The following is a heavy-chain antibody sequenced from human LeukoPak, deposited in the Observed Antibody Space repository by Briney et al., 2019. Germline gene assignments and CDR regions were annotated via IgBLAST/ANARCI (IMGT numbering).Heavy chain of an antibody. CDR1: GYTFTGYY. V-gene: IGHV1-2*02. J-gene: IGHJ6*03. Sequence: TSEKVSCKASGYTFTGYYIHWVRQAPGQGLEWKGMVNTNSGGTNYAQKFQGSVTMTRNTSISTSYMELSRLRSDDTAVYYCAREKVGARPEYYYYYYMDVWGKGTTVTISS. CDR3: AREKVGARPEYYYYYYMDV. CDR2: VNTNSGGT. D-gene: IGHD1-26*01.